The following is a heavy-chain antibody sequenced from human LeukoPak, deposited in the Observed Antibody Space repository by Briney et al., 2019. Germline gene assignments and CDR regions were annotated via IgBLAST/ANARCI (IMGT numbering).Heavy chain of an antibody. CDR1: GFTFSSYG. CDR2: IRYDGSNK. J-gene: IGHJ4*02. V-gene: IGHV3-30*02. D-gene: IGHD3-10*01. Sequence: GGSLRLSCAASGFTFSSYGMHWVRQAPGKGLEWVAFIRYDGSNKYYADSVKGRFTISRDNSKNTLYLQMNSLRAEDTALYYCARDLWFGELSPGGYWGQGTLVTVSS. CDR3: ARDLWFGELSPGGY.